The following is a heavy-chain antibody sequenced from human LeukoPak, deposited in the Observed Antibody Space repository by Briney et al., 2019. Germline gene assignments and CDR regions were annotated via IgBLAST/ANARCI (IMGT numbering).Heavy chain of an antibody. CDR2: FSGGGDS. D-gene: IGHD3-16*02. Sequence: GGSLRLSCVASGFTSGVYAMSWVRQAPGKGLEWVSAFSGGGDSFYADSVKGRFTIFRDNSKNTVYLQMNSLRVEDTAVYYCAKSLYGGCDYWGQGTVVTVSS. CDR1: GFTSGVYA. CDR3: AKSLYGGCDY. V-gene: IGHV3-23*01. J-gene: IGHJ4*02.